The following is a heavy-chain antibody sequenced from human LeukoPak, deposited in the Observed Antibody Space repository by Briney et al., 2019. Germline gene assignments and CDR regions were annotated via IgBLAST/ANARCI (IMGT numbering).Heavy chain of an antibody. CDR3: ARAYTVTTGKTLDY. Sequence: PSETLSLTCTVSGGSISSGGYYWSWIRQHPGKGLEWIGYIYYSGSTYYNPSLKSRVTISVDTSKNQFSLKLSSVTAADTAVYYCARAYTVTTGKTLDYWGQGTLVTVSS. J-gene: IGHJ4*02. CDR2: IYYSGST. V-gene: IGHV4-31*03. D-gene: IGHD4-17*01. CDR1: GGSISSGGYY.